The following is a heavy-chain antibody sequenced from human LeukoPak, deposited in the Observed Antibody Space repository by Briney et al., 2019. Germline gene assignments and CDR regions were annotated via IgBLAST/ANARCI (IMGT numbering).Heavy chain of an antibody. CDR3: ARDVGGSYAGDAFDI. CDR1: GGPISSGDYY. V-gene: IGHV4-31*03. J-gene: IGHJ3*02. Sequence: SQTLSLTCTVSGGPISSGDYYWTWIRQHPGKGLEWIGYIDYSGTTYNPSLKRRGTISIDTSKKQFSLKLSSVTAADTAVYYCARDVGGSYAGDAFDIWGRGMMVIVSS. CDR2: IDYSGTT. D-gene: IGHD1-26*01.